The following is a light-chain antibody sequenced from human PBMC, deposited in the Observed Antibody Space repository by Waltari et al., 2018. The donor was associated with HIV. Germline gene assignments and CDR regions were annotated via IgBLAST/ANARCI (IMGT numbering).Light chain of an antibody. CDR1: SSDVGGYNF. J-gene: IGLJ3*02. CDR2: EVT. Sequence: QSDLTQPASVSGSPGQSITISCTGTSSDVGGYNFVSWYQQYPGKVPKLMVYEVTKRPSGVSNRFSGSKSGNTASLTISGLQAEDEADYYCCSYAGSSWVFGGGTKMTVL. CDR3: CSYAGSSWV. V-gene: IGLV2-23*02.